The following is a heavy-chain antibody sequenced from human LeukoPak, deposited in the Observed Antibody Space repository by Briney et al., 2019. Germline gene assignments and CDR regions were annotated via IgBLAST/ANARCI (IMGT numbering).Heavy chain of an antibody. CDR2: ISVYNVKT. CDR3: ARGTSSYSDYNTFDY. D-gene: IGHD4-11*01. Sequence: ASVTVSCKASGYSFSSYGITWVRQAHGQGLEWMGWISVYNVKTHYAQNLQRRVSMTTDTSTSTAYMELRSLRSDDTAVYYCARGTSSYSDYNTFDYLGQGTLVSVSS. J-gene: IGHJ4*02. CDR1: GYSFSSYG. V-gene: IGHV1-18*01.